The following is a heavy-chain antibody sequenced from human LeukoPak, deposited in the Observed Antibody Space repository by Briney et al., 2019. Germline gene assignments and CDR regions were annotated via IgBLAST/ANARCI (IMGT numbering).Heavy chain of an antibody. CDR3: ARLTRLSTSPDRYYLDY. V-gene: IGHV4-4*09. J-gene: IGHJ4*02. CDR1: GDSISSYY. Sequence: SETLSLTCTVSGDSISSYYRSWIRQPPGKGLEWIGYIYTSGGTNYIPSLKGRVTISIDTSKNQFSLKLSSVTAADSAVYYCARLTRLSTSPDRYYLDYSGQGTLVTVFS. D-gene: IGHD6-6*01. CDR2: IYTSGGT.